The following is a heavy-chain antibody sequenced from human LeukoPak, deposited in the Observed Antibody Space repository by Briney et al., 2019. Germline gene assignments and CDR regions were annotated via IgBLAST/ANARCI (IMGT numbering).Heavy chain of an antibody. CDR3: ARDSYLESVITNLGGGY. J-gene: IGHJ4*02. Sequence: ASAKVSCKASGYTFTDYYMHWVRQAPGQGLESMGWINPNSGGTNYAQKFQGRVTMTRDTSITTAYMELSRLRSDDTAVYYCARDSYLESVITNLGGGYWGQGTLVTVSS. CDR2: INPNSGGT. CDR1: GYTFTDYY. D-gene: IGHD3-16*01. V-gene: IGHV1-2*02.